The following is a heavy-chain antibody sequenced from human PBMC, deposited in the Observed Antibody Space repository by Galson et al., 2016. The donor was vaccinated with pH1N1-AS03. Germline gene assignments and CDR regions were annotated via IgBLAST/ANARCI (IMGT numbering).Heavy chain of an antibody. CDR2: AATAGPT. V-gene: IGHV3-13*01. CDR3: AVWGYIPGTHGLDV. CDR1: GFTVTRND. Sequence: SLRLSCAASGFTVTRNDMHWVRQARGKGLEWVAIAATAGPTYYGDSVKGRFTISREVHQNSFSLQMDSLRADDTAVYYCAVWGYIPGTHGLDVWGKGTTVTVSS. D-gene: IGHD5-12*01. J-gene: IGHJ6*04.